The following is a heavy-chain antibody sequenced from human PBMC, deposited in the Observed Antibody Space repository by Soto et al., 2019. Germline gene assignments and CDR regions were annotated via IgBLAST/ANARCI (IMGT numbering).Heavy chain of an antibody. J-gene: IGHJ5*02. CDR1: GGSINDHY. Sequence: SETLSLTCTVSGGSINDHYWSWIRQPPGKGLEWIGYIYYTGSTNYNPSLKSRVTISVDTSKNQFSLKLSSVTAADTAVYYCARAPVDYDFWSGSADWFDPWGQGTLVTVSS. V-gene: IGHV4-59*11. CDR2: IYYTGST. D-gene: IGHD3-3*01. CDR3: ARAPVDYDFWSGSADWFDP.